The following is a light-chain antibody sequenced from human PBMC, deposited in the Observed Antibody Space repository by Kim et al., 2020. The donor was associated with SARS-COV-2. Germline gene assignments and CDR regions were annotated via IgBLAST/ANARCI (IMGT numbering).Light chain of an antibody. V-gene: IGKV1-9*01. CDR1: QGISSY. CDR2: TAS. Sequence: SASVGDRVTITCRASQGISSYLARYQQKPGKAPKLLIYTASTLQSGVPSRFSGSGSGTEFTLPIRSLRPEDFATYYCQQLSTYPYTFGQGTKLEI. J-gene: IGKJ2*01. CDR3: QQLSTYPYT.